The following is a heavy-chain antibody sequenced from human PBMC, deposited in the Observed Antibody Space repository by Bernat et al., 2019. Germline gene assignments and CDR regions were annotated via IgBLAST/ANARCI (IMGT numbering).Heavy chain of an antibody. CDR3: ARDGIDCSSTSCYSERSGAFDI. D-gene: IGHD2-2*02. J-gene: IGHJ3*02. CDR2: ISYDGSNK. CDR1: GFTFSSYA. V-gene: IGHV3-30*01. Sequence: QVQLVESGGGVVQPGRSLRLSCAASGFTFSSYAMHWVRQAPGKGLEWVAVISYDGSNKYYADSAKGRFTISRDNSKNTLYVQMNSLRAEDTAVYYCARDGIDCSSTSCYSERSGAFDIWGQGTVVTVSS.